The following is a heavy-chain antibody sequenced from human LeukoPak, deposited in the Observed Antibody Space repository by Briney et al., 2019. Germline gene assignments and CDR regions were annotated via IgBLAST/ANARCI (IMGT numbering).Heavy chain of an antibody. J-gene: IGHJ6*03. CDR1: GFTFSSYW. CDR2: IQQDGSEK. CDR3: ARVRGYDQYYYYMDV. V-gene: IGHV3-7*03. D-gene: IGHD5-12*01. Sequence: PGGSLRLSCAASGFTFSSYWMNWVRQAPGKGLEWVASIQQDGSEKYYVDSVKGRFTISRDNAKNSLYLQMNSLRAEDTALYYCARVRGYDQYYYYMDVWGKGTTVIVSS.